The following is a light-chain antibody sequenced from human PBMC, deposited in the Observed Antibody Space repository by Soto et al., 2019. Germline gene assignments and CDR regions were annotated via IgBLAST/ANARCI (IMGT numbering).Light chain of an antibody. CDR1: QNIDIY. V-gene: IGKV1-33*01. CDR3: QQYHTVPRT. J-gene: IGKJ3*01. Sequence: DIQMTQSPSSLSASAGDRVTITCQASQNIDIYLHWYQQKPGKAPSLLIYDASNLEVGVPSRFSGSGSGTTFTFTISSLQPEDIATYYCQQYHTVPRTFGPGTRVDI. CDR2: DAS.